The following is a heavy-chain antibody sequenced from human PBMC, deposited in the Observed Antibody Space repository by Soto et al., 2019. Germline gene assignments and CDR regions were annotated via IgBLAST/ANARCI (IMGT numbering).Heavy chain of an antibody. Sequence: SVKVSCKASGNTFTSYYMHWVRQAPGQGLEWMGIINPSSGSTSYAQKFQGRVTMTRDTPTSTVYMELSSLRSEDTAVYYCARDRAPGWAYYYGMDVWGQGTTVTVSS. D-gene: IGHD1-26*01. CDR3: ARDRAPGWAYYYGMDV. V-gene: IGHV1-46*03. CDR1: GNTFTSYY. J-gene: IGHJ6*02. CDR2: INPSSGST.